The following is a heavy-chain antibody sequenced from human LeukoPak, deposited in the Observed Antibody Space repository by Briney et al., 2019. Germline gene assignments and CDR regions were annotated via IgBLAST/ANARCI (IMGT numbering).Heavy chain of an antibody. D-gene: IGHD6-13*01. CDR3: VRQGSSWAKFDY. J-gene: IGHJ4*02. Sequence: SETLSLTCTVSGYSISNGYYWGWIRQPPGKGLEWVGSIYHRGSTYYNPSLRSRVTISVDTSKNQFSLKLSSVTAADTAVYYCVRQGSSWAKFDYWGQGTLVTVSS. CDR2: IYHRGST. CDR1: GYSISNGYY. V-gene: IGHV4-38-2*02.